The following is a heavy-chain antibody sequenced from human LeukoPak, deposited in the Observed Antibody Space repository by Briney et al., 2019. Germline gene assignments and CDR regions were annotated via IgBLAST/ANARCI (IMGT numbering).Heavy chain of an antibody. Sequence: GGSLRLSCAASGFTFDDHGMSWVRQAPGKGLEWVSGINWNGGSTGYADSVKGRFTISRDNAKNSLYLQMNSLRAEDTALYHCARGGSSWYYYYMDVWGKGTTVTVSS. CDR3: ARGGSSWYYYYMDV. V-gene: IGHV3-20*01. J-gene: IGHJ6*03. D-gene: IGHD6-13*01. CDR2: INWNGGST. CDR1: GFTFDDHG.